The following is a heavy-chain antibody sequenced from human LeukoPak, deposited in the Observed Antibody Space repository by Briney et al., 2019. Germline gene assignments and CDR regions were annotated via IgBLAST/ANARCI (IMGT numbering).Heavy chain of an antibody. CDR3: ATQLGYCSDGSCYFPY. CDR1: GFTFSSSA. J-gene: IGHJ4*02. D-gene: IGHD2-15*01. V-gene: IGHV3-23*01. Sequence: GGSLRLFCAASGFTFSSSAMSWVRQAPGKGREWVSAISNNGGYTYYADSVQGRFTISRDNSKSTLCLQMNSLRAEDTAVYYCATQLGYCSDGSCYFPYWGQGTLVTVSS. CDR2: ISNNGGYT.